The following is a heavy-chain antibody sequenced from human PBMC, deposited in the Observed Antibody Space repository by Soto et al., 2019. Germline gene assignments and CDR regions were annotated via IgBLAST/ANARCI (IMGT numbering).Heavy chain of an antibody. J-gene: IGHJ4*02. CDR3: AKDRGWNTFDY. CDR1: GFTFSSYA. D-gene: IGHD1-1*01. V-gene: IGHV3-23*01. CDR2: ISGSGGST. Sequence: GGSLRLSCAASGFTFSSYAMSWVRQAPGKGLEWVSAISGSGGSTYYADSVKGRFTISRDNAQNSLYLQMNSLRAEDTGVYYCAKDRGWNTFDYWGQGVLVTVSS.